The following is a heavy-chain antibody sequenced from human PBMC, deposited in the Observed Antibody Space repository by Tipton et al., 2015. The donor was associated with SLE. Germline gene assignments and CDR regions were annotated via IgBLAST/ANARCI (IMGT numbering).Heavy chain of an antibody. CDR1: GGSISSHY. CDR2: IYYSGST. V-gene: IGHV4-59*11. D-gene: IGHD1-26*01. CDR3: ARGRGLPYGDFDY. Sequence: TLSLTCTVSGGSISSHYWSWIRQPPGKGLEWIGYIYYSGSTNYNPSLKSRATISVDTSKNQYSLKLSSVTAADTAVYYCARGRGLPYGDFDYWGQGTLVTVSS. J-gene: IGHJ4*02.